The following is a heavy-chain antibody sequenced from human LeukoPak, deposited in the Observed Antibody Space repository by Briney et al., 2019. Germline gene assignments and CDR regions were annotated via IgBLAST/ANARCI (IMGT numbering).Heavy chain of an antibody. CDR1: GGSISSYY. CDR2: IYTSGST. CDR3: ARIPFYDSSGYYNGRYYYYGMDV. V-gene: IGHV4-4*07. J-gene: IGHJ6*02. D-gene: IGHD3-22*01. Sequence: SETPSLTCTVSGGSISSYYWSWIRQPAGKGLEWIGRIYTSGSTNYNPSLKSRVTMSVDTSKNQFSLKLSSVTAADTAVYYCARIPFYDSSGYYNGRYYYYGMDVWGQGTTVTVSS.